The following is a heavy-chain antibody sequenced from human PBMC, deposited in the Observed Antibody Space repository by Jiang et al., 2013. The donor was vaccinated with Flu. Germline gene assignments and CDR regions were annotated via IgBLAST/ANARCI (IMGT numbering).Heavy chain of an antibody. CDR1: GFTFTSSA. J-gene: IGHJ3*02. CDR2: IVVGSGNT. V-gene: IGHV1-58*02. D-gene: IGHD6-13*01. CDR3: AADRGYSSSWYRFALFRDAFDI. Sequence: QLVESGPEVKKPGTSVKVSCKASGFTFTSSAMQWVRQARGQRLEWIGWIVVGSGNTNYAQKFQERVTITRDMSTSTAYMELSSLRSEDTAVYYCAADRGYSSSWYRFALFRDAFDIWGQGTMVTVSS.